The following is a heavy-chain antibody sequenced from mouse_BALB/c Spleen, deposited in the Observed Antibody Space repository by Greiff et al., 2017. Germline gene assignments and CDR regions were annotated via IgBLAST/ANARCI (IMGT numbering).Heavy chain of an antibody. CDR3: ARGGNYDYAMDY. J-gene: IGHJ4*01. CDR1: GFTFSSFG. D-gene: IGHD2-1*01. V-gene: IGHV5-17*02. Sequence: EVQRVESGGGLVQPGGSRKLSCAASGFTFSSFGMHWVRQAPEKGLEWVAYISSGSSTIYYADTVKARFTISRDNPKNTLFLQMTSLRSEDTAMYYCARGGNYDYAMDYWGQGTSVTVSS. CDR2: ISSGSSTI.